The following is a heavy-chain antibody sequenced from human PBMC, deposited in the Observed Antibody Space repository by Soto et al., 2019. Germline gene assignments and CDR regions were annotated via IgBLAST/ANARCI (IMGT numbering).Heavy chain of an antibody. D-gene: IGHD3-10*01. Sequence: GGSLRLSCAASGFTFSTYAMSWVRQAPGKGLEWVSSISGSGGSTYYAESVKGRFTISRDNSRNTLYLQMDSLRAEDTAVYYCSKEGRTDGTGNAFEIWGQGTMVTV. CDR1: GFTFSTYA. J-gene: IGHJ3*02. CDR3: SKEGRTDGTGNAFEI. CDR2: ISGSGGST. V-gene: IGHV3-23*01.